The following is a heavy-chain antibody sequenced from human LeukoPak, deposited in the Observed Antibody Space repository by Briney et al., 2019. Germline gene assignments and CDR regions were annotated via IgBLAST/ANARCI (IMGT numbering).Heavy chain of an antibody. J-gene: IGHJ4*02. D-gene: IGHD6-19*01. CDR2: IYYSGRP. CDR1: GGPISSRDYY. V-gene: IGHV4-30-4*01. CDR3: TINPFMNSGWQIDY. Sequence: SQPLTLTCTVSGGPISSRDYYWSWIPQPPGKGLEWNWYIYYSGRPYKNSPLKSRLTISVETSKTKFSLRMSSVTASDTAVYYCTINPFMNSGWQIDYWGQGTLVTVSS.